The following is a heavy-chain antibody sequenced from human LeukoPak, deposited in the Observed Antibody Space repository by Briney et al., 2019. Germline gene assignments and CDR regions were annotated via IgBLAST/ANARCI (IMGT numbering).Heavy chain of an antibody. V-gene: IGHV3-30*02. CDR3: ANLLALDY. Sequence: PGGSLRLSCAASEFTFSIYGMHWVRQAPGKGLEWVAFIRYDGTNKYYADSVKGRFTISRDNSKNTLYLQMNSLRGEDTAVYYCANLLALDYWGQGTLVTVSS. CDR1: EFTFSIYG. D-gene: IGHD3-3*02. CDR2: IRYDGTNK. J-gene: IGHJ4*02.